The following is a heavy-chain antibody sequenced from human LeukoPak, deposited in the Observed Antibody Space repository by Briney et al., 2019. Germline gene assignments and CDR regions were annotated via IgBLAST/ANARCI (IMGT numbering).Heavy chain of an antibody. V-gene: IGHV3-48*01. J-gene: IGHJ4*02. Sequence: GGSLRLSCAASGFSFSRYSMNWVRQTPGKGLEWLSYIDDDSRPIYYADSVRGRFTVSRDNSKNTLYLQMNSLRAEDTAVYYCAKDYYDSSGYYGSLDYWGQGTLVTVSS. D-gene: IGHD3-22*01. CDR1: GFSFSRYS. CDR2: IDDDSRPI. CDR3: AKDYYDSSGYYGSLDY.